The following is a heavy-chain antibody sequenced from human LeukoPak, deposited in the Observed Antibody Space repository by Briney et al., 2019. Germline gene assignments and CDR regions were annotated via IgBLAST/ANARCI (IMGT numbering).Heavy chain of an antibody. CDR3: ARAPNRESESSVWGLPRAFDY. J-gene: IGHJ4*02. D-gene: IGHD1-26*01. CDR1: GVAISSRRFT. CDR2: IYYIGSA. Sequence: PPRTPCLTSTVSGVAISSRRFTSGWIRPPPRKRRERIVGIYYIGSASYNPPLTSRDTISQDTSTNHFSLRLRAVTAADTGACLCARAPNRESESSVWGLPRAFDYWGQGTLVTVSS. V-gene: IGHV4-39*07.